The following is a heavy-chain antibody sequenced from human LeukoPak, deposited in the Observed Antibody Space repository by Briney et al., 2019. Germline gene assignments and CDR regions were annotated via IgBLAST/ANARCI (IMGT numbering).Heavy chain of an antibody. CDR1: GFTFSSYG. D-gene: IGHD1-20*01. J-gene: IGHJ4*02. Sequence: GGSLRLSCAASGFTFSSYGMYWVRQAPGKGLEWVAVISHDGSNKHYGGSVKGRFTISRDSSKNTLFLQMNSLRVEDTAVYYCAKGIPGTTGLDYWGQGTLVTVSS. CDR3: AKGIPGTTGLDY. CDR2: ISHDGSNK. V-gene: IGHV3-30*18.